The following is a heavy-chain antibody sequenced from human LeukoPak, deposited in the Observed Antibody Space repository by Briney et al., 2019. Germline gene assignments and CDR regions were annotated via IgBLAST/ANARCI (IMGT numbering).Heavy chain of an antibody. CDR3: ASHAGRLWGGYYFDY. D-gene: IGHD2-21*01. V-gene: IGHV4-30-4*08. CDR2: IYYSGST. CDR1: GGSISSGDYY. J-gene: IGHJ4*02. Sequence: SETLSLTCTVSGGSISSGDYYWSWIRQPPGKGLEWIGHIYYSGSTYYNLSLKSRVTISVDTSKNQFSLKLSSVTAADTAVYYCASHAGRLWGGYYFDYWGQGTLVTVSS.